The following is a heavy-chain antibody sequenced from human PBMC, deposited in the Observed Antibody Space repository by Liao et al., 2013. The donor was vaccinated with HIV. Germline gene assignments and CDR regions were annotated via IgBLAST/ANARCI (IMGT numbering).Heavy chain of an antibody. J-gene: IGHJ4*02. V-gene: IGHV4-34*01. Sequence: QVQLQQWGAGLLKPSETLSLTCAVYGGSFSDYHWSWIRQSPREGAWSGLGKVNHSGSTNSNPSLKSRVIISVDTSKNQFSLRLSSVTAADTAVYFCARRRAWSGYYRHSSHFDFWGQGTLVTVSS. CDR2: VNHSGST. CDR1: GGSFSDYH. D-gene: IGHD3-3*01. CDR3: ARRRAWSGYYRHSSHFDF.